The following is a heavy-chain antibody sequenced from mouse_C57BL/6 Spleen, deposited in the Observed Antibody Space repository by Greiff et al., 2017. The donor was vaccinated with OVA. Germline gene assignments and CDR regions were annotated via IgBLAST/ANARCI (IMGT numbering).Heavy chain of an antibody. J-gene: IGHJ4*01. CDR1: GFTFSSYA. D-gene: IGHD2-1*01. Sequence: EVQRVESGGGLVKPGGSLKLSCAASGFTFSSYAMSWVRQTPEKRLEWVATISDGGSYTYYPDNVKGRFTISRDNAKNNLYLQMSHLKSEDTAMYYCAREGYGNYLYAMDYWGQGTSVTVSS. CDR3: AREGYGNYLYAMDY. V-gene: IGHV5-4*01. CDR2: ISDGGSYT.